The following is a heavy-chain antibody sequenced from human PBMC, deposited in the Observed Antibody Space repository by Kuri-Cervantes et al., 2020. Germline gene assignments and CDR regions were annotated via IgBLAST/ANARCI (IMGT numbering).Heavy chain of an antibody. CDR1: GYTFTSYD. CDR3: AVRTCGWYGEGYCFDY. J-gene: IGHJ4*02. V-gene: IGHV1-8*01. D-gene: IGHD6-19*01. CDR2: MNPNSGNT. Sequence: ASVKVSCKASGYTFTSYDINWVRQATGQGLEWMGWMNPNSGNTGYAQKFQGRVTMTRNTSISTAYMELRSLRSDGTAVYYCAVRTCGWYGEGYCFDYWGQGTLVTVSS.